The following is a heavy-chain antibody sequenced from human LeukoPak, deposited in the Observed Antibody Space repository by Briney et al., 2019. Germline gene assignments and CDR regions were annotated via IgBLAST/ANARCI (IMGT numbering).Heavy chain of an antibody. CDR2: IYYSGTT. V-gene: IGHV4-59*12. Sequence: SETLSLTCTVSGGSISSYYWSWIRQPPGKGLEWIGYIYYSGTTNYNPSLKSRVTISVDTSKNQFSLKLSSVTAADTAVYYCASRSGWYGFDYWGQGTLVTVSS. J-gene: IGHJ4*02. D-gene: IGHD6-19*01. CDR1: GGSISSYY. CDR3: ASRSGWYGFDY.